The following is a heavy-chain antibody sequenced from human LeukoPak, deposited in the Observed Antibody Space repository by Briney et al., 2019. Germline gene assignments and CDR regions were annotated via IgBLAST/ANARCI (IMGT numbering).Heavy chain of an antibody. CDR1: GFTFSSYS. V-gene: IGHV3-21*01. CDR2: ISSSSSYI. CDR3: AKGWSATVVNSDY. J-gene: IGHJ4*02. Sequence: GSLRLSCAASGFTFSSYSMNWVRQAPGKGLEWVSSISSSSSYIYYADSVKGRFTISRDNAKNSLYLQMNSLRAEDTAVYYCAKGWSATVVNSDYWGQGTLVTVSS. D-gene: IGHD4-17*01.